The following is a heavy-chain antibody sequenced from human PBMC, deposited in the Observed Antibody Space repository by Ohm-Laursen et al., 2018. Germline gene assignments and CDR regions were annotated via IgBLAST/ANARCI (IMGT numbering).Heavy chain of an antibody. CDR2: IGGSGTNT. V-gene: IGHV3-23*01. Sequence: SLRLSCTASGFTFSNYAMSWVRLAPGKGLEWVSSIGGSGTNTNYADSVKGRLTISRDNSKNALYLQINSLRAEDTALYFCAKIPPRHFYPSSHYYDDAVDIWGQGTMVTVSS. CDR3: AKIPPRHFYPSSHYYDDAVDI. J-gene: IGHJ3*02. CDR1: GFTFSNYA. D-gene: IGHD3-22*01.